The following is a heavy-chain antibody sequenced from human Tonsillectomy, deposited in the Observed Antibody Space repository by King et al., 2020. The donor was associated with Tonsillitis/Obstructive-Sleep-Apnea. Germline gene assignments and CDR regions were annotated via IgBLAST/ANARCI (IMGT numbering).Heavy chain of an antibody. CDR3: ARADRQYYYYYYMDV. CDR2: ISAYNGNT. J-gene: IGHJ6*03. Sequence: QLVQSGDEVKKPGASVKVSCEASGYTFTNYGISWVRQAPGQGLEWMGWISAYNGNTKYAQKLQDRVTMTTDTSTSTAYMELRSLRSDDTAVYYCARADRQYYYYYYMDVWGKGTPVTVSS. V-gene: IGHV1-18*01. CDR1: GYTFTNYG.